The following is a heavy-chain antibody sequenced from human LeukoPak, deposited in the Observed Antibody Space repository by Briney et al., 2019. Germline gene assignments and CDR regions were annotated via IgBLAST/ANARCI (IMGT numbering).Heavy chain of an antibody. D-gene: IGHD2/OR15-2a*01. CDR1: GGSLNIYY. CDR3: ARAGFPNWFDP. V-gene: IGHV4-59*01. J-gene: IGHJ5*02. Sequence: SETLSLTCTVSGGSLNIYYWTWIRQPPGKGLEWIGYISYSGITDYNPSLKSRVTISVDTSKNQFSLRLRSVTAADTAVYYCARAGFPNWFDPWGQGILVVVSP. CDR2: ISYSGIT.